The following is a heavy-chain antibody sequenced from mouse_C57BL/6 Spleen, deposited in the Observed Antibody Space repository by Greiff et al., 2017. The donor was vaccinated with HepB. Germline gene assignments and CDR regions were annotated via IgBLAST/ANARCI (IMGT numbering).Heavy chain of an antibody. Sequence: QAQLQQSGPGLVQPSQSLSITCTVSGFSLTSYGVHWVRQPPGKGLEWLGVIWSGGSTDYNAAFISRLSISKDNSKSQVFFKMNSLQADDTAIYYCAKRGDGGYFDVWGTGTTVTVSS. V-gene: IGHV2-4*01. CDR3: AKRGDGGYFDV. D-gene: IGHD3-3*01. J-gene: IGHJ1*03. CDR2: IWSGGST. CDR1: GFSLTSYG.